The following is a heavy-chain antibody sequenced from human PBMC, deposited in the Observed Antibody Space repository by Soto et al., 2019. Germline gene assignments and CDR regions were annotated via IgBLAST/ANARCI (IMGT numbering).Heavy chain of an antibody. J-gene: IGHJ6*02. CDR1: GFTFSRYE. CDR2: ISPSDSAA. Sequence: EEQLVESGGGLVHPGGSLRLSCSASGFTFSRYEMNWVRQGPGRGLEWISYISPSDSAAYYADSVKGRFTISRDNAKNTLFLHMKSLRAEDTAVYYFARTLKIQLPPYIYAMDVWGQGTTVTVSS. D-gene: IGHD1-1*01. CDR3: ARTLKIQLPPYIYAMDV. V-gene: IGHV3-48*03.